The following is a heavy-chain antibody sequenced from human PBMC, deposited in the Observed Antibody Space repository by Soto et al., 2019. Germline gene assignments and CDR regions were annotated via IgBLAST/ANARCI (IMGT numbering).Heavy chain of an antibody. CDR2: INPNSGGT. CDR3: ARDFRYDFWSGPPSTRGHRDYYGMDV. V-gene: IGHV1-2*04. Sequence: QVQLVQSGAEVKKPGASVKVSCKASGYTFTGYYMHWVRQAPGQGLEWMGWINPNSGGTNYAQKFQGWVTMTRDTSISTAYMELSRLRSDDTAVYYCARDFRYDFWSGPPSTRGHRDYYGMDVWGQGTTVTVSS. D-gene: IGHD3-3*01. CDR1: GYTFTGYY. J-gene: IGHJ6*02.